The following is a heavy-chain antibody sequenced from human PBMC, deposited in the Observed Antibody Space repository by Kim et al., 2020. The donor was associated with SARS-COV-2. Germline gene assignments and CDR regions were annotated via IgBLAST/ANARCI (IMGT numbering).Heavy chain of an antibody. CDR1: GYTFTSYG. V-gene: IGHV1-18*04. J-gene: IGHJ4*02. D-gene: IGHD4-17*01. CDR3: ARELPNSYGTQDY. Sequence: ASVKVSCKASGYTFTSYGISWVRRAPGQGLEWAGWISAYNGNTNYAQKLQGRISMTTDTSTSTAYMELRSLRFDDTAVYYCARELPNSYGTQDYWGQGTLVTVSS. CDR2: ISAYNGNT.